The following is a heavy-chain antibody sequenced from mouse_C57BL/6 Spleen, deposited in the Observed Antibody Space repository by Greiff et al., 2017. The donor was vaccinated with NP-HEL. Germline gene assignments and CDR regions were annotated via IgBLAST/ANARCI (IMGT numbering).Heavy chain of an antibody. V-gene: IGHV1-59*01. Sequence: QVQLQHPGAELVRPGTSVKLSCKASGYTFTSYWMHWVKQRPGQGLEWIGVIDPSDSYTNYNQKFKGKATLTVDTSSSTAYMQLSSLTSEDSAVYYCARGWLRRYYAMDYWGQGTSVTVSS. D-gene: IGHD2-2*01. J-gene: IGHJ4*01. CDR2: IDPSDSYT. CDR3: ARGWLRRYYAMDY. CDR1: GYTFTSYW.